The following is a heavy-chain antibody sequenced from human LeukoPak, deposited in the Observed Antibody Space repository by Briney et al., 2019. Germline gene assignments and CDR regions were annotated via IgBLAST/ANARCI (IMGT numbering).Heavy chain of an antibody. CDR1: GVSFSGYY. V-gene: IGHV4-34*01. D-gene: IGHD4-17*01. CDR3: ARMGPQYGDYARDY. J-gene: IGHJ4*02. CDR2: INHSGST. Sequence: ETSETLSLTCAVYGVSFSGYYWSWIRQPPGKGLEWIGEINHSGSTNYNPSLKSRVTISVDTSKNQFSLKLSSVTAADTAVYYCARMGPQYGDYARDYWGQGTLVTVSS.